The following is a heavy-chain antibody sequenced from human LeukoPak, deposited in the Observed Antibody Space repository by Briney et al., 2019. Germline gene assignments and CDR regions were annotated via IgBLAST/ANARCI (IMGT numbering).Heavy chain of an antibody. CDR2: IYTSGST. CDR3: ARDRSNYDFWSGYLYYFDY. Sequence: PSETLSLTCTVSGGSISSYYWSWIRQPAGKGLEWIGRIYTSGSTNYNPSLKSRVTISVDTSKNQFSLKLSSVTAADTAVYYCARDRSNYDFWSGYLYYFDYWGQGTLVTVSS. D-gene: IGHD3-3*01. V-gene: IGHV4-4*07. CDR1: GGSISSYY. J-gene: IGHJ4*02.